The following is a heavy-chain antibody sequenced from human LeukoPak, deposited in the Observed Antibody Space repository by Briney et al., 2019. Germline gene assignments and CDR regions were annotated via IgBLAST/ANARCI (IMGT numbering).Heavy chain of an antibody. CDR3: ARVKASSTSWTFDQ. CDR2: IYSSGST. Sequence: PSETLSLTCSVSGGSTNSYYWSWIRQSGGKGLEWIGRIYSSGSTVYNPSLNSRLTISIDTSKNQFSLTLKSVTATDTAVYYCARVKASSTSWTFDQWGQGALVTVSS. D-gene: IGHD2-2*01. V-gene: IGHV4-4*07. J-gene: IGHJ4*02. CDR1: GGSTNSYY.